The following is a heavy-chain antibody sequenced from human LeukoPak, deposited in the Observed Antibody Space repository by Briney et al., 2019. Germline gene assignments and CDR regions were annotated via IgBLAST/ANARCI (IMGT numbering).Heavy chain of an antibody. V-gene: IGHV3-74*01. Sequence: GGSLRLSCAASGFTFSRYSMHWVRQAPGKGLVWVSHVNSDGSGTDYADSVKGRFTISRDNAKNSLYLQMNGLRLEDMALYYCAKSSSPMVVVVISDSYFDLWGRGTLVTVSS. J-gene: IGHJ2*01. CDR3: AKSSSPMVVVVISDSYFDL. CDR1: GFTFSRYS. CDR2: VNSDGSGT. D-gene: IGHD3-22*01.